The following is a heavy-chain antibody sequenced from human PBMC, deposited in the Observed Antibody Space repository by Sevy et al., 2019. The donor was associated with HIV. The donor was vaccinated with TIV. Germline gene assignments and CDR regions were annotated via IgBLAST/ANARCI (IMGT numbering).Heavy chain of an antibody. Sequence: GGSLRLSCAASGFTFSSYALSWVRHAPGKGLEWVSGISGGGGSTYYADSVKGRFTISRDNSKNTLYLQMNSLRVEDTAVYFCAKGNSDFWSGFRYFDLWGRGTLVTVSS. J-gene: IGHJ2*01. D-gene: IGHD3-3*01. CDR1: GFTFSSYA. V-gene: IGHV3-23*01. CDR3: AKGNSDFWSGFRYFDL. CDR2: ISGGGGST.